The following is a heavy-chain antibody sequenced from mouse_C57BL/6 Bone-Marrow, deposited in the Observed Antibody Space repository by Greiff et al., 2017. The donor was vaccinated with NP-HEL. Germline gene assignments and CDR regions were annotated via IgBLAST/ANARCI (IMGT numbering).Heavy chain of an antibody. CDR2: IWRGGST. J-gene: IGHJ3*01. V-gene: IGHV2-5*01. Sequence: VKLMESGPGLVQPSQSLSITCTFSGFSLTSYGVHWVRQSPGKGLEWLGVIWRGGSTDYNAAFMSRLSITKDNSKSQVFFKMNSLQADDTAIYYCAKIGNYGFAWFAYWGQGTLVTVSA. CDR1: GFSLTSYG. D-gene: IGHD2-1*01. CDR3: AKIGNYGFAWFAY.